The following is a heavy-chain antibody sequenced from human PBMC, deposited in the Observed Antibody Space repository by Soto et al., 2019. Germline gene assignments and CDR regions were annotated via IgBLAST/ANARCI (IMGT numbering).Heavy chain of an antibody. CDR1: GFTFSGFA. CDR2: IGTAGDT. Sequence: GGSLRLSCEASGFTFSGFAMHWVRQPTGKGLEWVSSIGTAGDTYYAVSVKGRFTISRDNAKTSLSLQMNSLRAGDMAVYFCAKSQEIGTHFFDSWGQGTQVTVSS. J-gene: IGHJ4*02. V-gene: IGHV3-13*01. D-gene: IGHD6-13*01. CDR3: AKSQEIGTHFFDS.